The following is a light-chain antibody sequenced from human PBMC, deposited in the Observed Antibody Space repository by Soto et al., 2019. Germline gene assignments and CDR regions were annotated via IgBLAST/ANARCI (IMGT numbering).Light chain of an antibody. J-gene: IGLJ2*01. V-gene: IGLV6-57*04. CDR2: EDN. Sequence: NFMLTQPHSVSEAPGKTVTISCTRSSGSFASSYVQWYQQRPGSAPTTVIYEDNQTPSGVPDRFSGSIDSSSNSASLTISGLKTEDEDDYYCQSYDTSSVVFGGGTKVTVL. CDR3: QSYDTSSVV. CDR1: SGSFASSY.